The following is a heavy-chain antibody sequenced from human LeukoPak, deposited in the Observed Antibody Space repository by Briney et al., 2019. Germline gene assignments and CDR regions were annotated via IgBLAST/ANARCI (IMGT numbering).Heavy chain of an antibody. V-gene: IGHV3-23*01. D-gene: IGHD4-17*01. J-gene: IGHJ4*02. CDR2: IPGSGGAT. Sequence: GGSLRLSCEASGFTFSSYAIRWVRQAPGTGLEWVSSIPGSGGATYYADSVRGRFGISRDSSKNTVYLQMNSLRDEDTAVYYCAKEAYHGEPDYWGQGTLVTVSS. CDR3: AKEAYHGEPDY. CDR1: GFTFSSYA.